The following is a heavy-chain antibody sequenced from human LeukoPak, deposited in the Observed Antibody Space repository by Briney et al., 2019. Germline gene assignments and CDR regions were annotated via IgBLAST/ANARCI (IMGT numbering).Heavy chain of an antibody. Sequence: SETLSLTCTVSGDSITDHYGSWVRQPPGKRPEWIGYMEYNGDTKYNPSLKSRVIISVGTSKNQFSLEVSAVTAADTAVYYCARAAGDYWGQGTLVTVSS. CDR1: GDSITDHY. V-gene: IGHV4-59*11. J-gene: IGHJ4*02. D-gene: IGHD3-10*01. CDR3: ARAAGDY. CDR2: MEYNGDT.